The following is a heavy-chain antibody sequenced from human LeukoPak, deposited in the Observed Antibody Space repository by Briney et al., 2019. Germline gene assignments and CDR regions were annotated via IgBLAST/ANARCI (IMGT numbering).Heavy chain of an antibody. D-gene: IGHD6-19*01. Sequence: GASVKVSCKASGYTFTSYYMHWVRQAPGEGLEWMGIINPTGGSTSYAQKFQGRVTMTRDTSTSTVYMELSSLRSEDTAVYYCAKEGSGWYVPEGIFDYWGQGTLVTVSS. CDR2: INPTGGST. V-gene: IGHV1-46*01. CDR3: AKEGSGWYVPEGIFDY. CDR1: GYTFTSYY. J-gene: IGHJ4*02.